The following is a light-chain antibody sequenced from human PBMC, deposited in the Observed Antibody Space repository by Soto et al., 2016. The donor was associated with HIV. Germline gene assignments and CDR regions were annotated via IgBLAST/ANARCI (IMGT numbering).Light chain of an antibody. Sequence: DIQMTQFPSTLPASIGDRVTITCRASQSVSVWLAWYQQKLGKAPNLLIFKTSTLEIGVPSRFSGSGSGTDFTLTLSSVQPDDVGTYYCQQYNTVPWTFGQGTKLEMK. CDR1: QSVSVW. J-gene: IGKJ1*01. CDR3: QQYNTVPWT. CDR2: KTS. V-gene: IGKV1-5*03.